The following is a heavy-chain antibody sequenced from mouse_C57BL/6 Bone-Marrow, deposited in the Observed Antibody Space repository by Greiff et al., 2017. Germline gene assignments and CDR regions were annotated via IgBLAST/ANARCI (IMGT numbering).Heavy chain of an antibody. J-gene: IGHJ2*01. CDR3: ARGLSITGDFDY. V-gene: IGHV5-4*03. D-gene: IGHD1-1*01. CDR1: GFTFSSYA. Sequence: DVKLVESGGGLVKPGGSLKLSCAASGFTFSSYAMSWVRQTPEKRLEWVATISDGGSYTYYPDNVKGRFTISRDNAKNNLYLQMSHLKSEDTAMYYCARGLSITGDFDYWGQGTTLTVSS. CDR2: ISDGGSYT.